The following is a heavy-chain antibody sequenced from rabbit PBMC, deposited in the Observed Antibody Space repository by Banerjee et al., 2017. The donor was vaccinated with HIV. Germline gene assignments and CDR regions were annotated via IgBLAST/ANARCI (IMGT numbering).Heavy chain of an antibody. Sequence: QEQLEESGGDLVKPEGSLTLTCTASGFSFSNTYVMCWVRQAPGKGLEWIACINTSSGDTVYASWAKGRFTISKTSSTTVDLKVTSLTAADTATYFCARGGAGSSYYTTYFNLWGPGTLVTVS. J-gene: IGHJ4*01. V-gene: IGHV1S45*01. D-gene: IGHD8-1*01. CDR2: INTSSGDT. CDR1: GFSFSNTYV. CDR3: ARGGAGSSYYTTYFNL.